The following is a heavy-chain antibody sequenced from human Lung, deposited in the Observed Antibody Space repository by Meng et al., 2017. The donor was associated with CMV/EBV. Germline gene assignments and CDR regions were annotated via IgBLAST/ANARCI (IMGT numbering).Heavy chain of an antibody. CDR2: ISGYNGNT. CDR1: GYAFSNYG. V-gene: IGHV1-18*01. D-gene: IGHD3-16*01. CDR3: ARDAYFNTCYHNWFDP. Sequence: ASVXVSCKASGYAFSNYGVTWVRQAPGQGPEWMGWISGYNGNTKYAQKFQGRVTMTADTSTSTVYMELRSLTSDDTAVYYFARDAYFNTCYHNWFDPWGQGXLVTVSS. J-gene: IGHJ5*02.